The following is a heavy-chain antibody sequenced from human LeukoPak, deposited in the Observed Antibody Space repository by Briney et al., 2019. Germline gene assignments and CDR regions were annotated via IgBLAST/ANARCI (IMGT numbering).Heavy chain of an antibody. CDR3: ARAVRRDGYNLYYFDC. CDR1: GGPISSYY. CDR2: IYYSGST. J-gene: IGHJ4*02. V-gene: IGHV4-59*01. Sequence: PSETLSLTCTVSGGPISSYYWSWIRQPPGKGLEWIGYIYYSGSTNYNPSLKSRVTISVDTSKNQFSLKLSSVTAADTAVYYCARAVRRDGYNLYYFDCWGQGTLVTVSS. D-gene: IGHD5-24*01.